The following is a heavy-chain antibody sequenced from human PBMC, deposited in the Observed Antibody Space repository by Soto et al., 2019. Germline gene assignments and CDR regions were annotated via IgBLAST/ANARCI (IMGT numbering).Heavy chain of an antibody. CDR3: ARGGDVVTTTRYFGY. V-gene: IGHV3-33*01. J-gene: IGHJ4*02. Sequence: GGSLRLSCAASGFTFSSYGMHWVRQAPGKGLEWVALIWYDGSHKDYVDSVKGRFTISRDNSKNTLFLQMSSLRAEDTALYYCARGGDVVTTTRYFGYWGQGTLVTVSS. D-gene: IGHD1-1*01. CDR2: IWYDGSHK. CDR1: GFTFSSYG.